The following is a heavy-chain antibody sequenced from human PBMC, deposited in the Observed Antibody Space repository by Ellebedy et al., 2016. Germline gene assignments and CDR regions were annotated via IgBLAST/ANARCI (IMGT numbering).Heavy chain of an antibody. J-gene: IGHJ6*02. CDR1: GFTFSSYS. V-gene: IGHV3-21*01. Sequence: GGSLRLFCAASGFTFSSYSMNWVRQAPGKGLEWVSSISSSSSYIYYADSVKGRFTISRDNAKNSLYLQMNSLRAEDTAVYYCARDLNVGGIAAAGTGPRGYYYYGMDVWGQGTTVTVSS. CDR2: ISSSSSYI. D-gene: IGHD6-13*01. CDR3: ARDLNVGGIAAAGTGPRGYYYYGMDV.